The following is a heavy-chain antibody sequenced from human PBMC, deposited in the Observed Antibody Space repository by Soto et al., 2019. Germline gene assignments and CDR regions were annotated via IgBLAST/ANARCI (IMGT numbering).Heavy chain of an antibody. CDR3: ARGYRKNSFYAMDD. CDR1: GGSFSKYG. CDR2: IIPMFGIG. Sequence: QVQLVQSGAEVKMPGSSVRVSCKASGGSFSKYGISWVRQAPGQGLEWMGGIIPMFGIGNYAEKFLGRVTITADESTSTTHMELSSLRSEDTAVYFCARGYRKNSFYAMDDCGQGTTVTVSS. D-gene: IGHD2-2*01. V-gene: IGHV1-69*01. J-gene: IGHJ6*01.